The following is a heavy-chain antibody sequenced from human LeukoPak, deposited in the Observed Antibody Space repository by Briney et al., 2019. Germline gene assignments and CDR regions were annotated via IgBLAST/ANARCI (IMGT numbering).Heavy chain of an antibody. Sequence: NPSETLSLTCTVSGGSISSYYWSWIRQPAGKGLEWIGRIYTSGSTNYNPSLKSRVTMSVDTSKIQFSLKLSSVTAADTAVYYYARERLFYYSNYLFDYWGQGTLVTVSS. CDR2: IYTSGST. V-gene: IGHV4-4*07. CDR1: GGSISSYY. D-gene: IGHD4-11*01. CDR3: ARERLFYYSNYLFDY. J-gene: IGHJ4*02.